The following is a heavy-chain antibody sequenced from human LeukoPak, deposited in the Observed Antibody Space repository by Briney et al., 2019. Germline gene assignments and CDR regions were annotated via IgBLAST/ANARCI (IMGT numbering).Heavy chain of an antibody. Sequence: PSETLSLTCAVSGGSFSSGDYSWNWVRQPPGKGLEWIGYIYYGGGTYYNPSLKSRVTISVDRSRNHFSLKLNSVTAADTAVYYCARGVDGDSYYDYWGLGSLVTVSS. CDR2: IYYGGGT. CDR3: ARGVDGDSYYDY. V-gene: IGHV4-30-2*01. D-gene: IGHD2-21*01. J-gene: IGHJ4*02. CDR1: GGSFSSGDYS.